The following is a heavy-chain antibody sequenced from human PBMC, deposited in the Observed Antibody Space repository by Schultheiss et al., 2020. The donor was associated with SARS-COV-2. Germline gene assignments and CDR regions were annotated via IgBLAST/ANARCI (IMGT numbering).Heavy chain of an antibody. CDR1: GFTFSTYW. V-gene: IGHV3-23*01. D-gene: IGHD3-3*01. CDR2: IDYTGANT. J-gene: IGHJ5*02. Sequence: GGSLRLSCAASGFTFSTYWMSWVRQAPGKGPEWVSTIDYTGANTHYADSVKGRFTISRDNSKNTLDLQMNSLRGEDTAIYYCVKDPAAFGAVIGLDPWGQGTLVTVSS. CDR3: VKDPAAFGAVIGLDP.